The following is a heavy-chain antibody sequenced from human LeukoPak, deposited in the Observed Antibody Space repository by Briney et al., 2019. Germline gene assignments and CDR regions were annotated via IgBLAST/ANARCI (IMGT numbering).Heavy chain of an antibody. D-gene: IGHD6-13*01. V-gene: IGHV4-38-2*02. CDR3: ARDSSSWYGSYYYGMDV. CDR2: IYYDGRT. Sequence: SETLSLTCIVSGYSITSGYFWDWIRQPPGMELEWIGTIYYDGRTFYNPSLKSRVTISVDTSKNQFSLKLSSVTAADTAVYYCARDSSSWYGSYYYGMDVWGQGTTVTVSS. J-gene: IGHJ6*02. CDR1: GYSITSGYF.